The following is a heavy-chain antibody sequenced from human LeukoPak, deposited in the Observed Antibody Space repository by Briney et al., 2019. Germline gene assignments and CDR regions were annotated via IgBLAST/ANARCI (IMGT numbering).Heavy chain of an antibody. V-gene: IGHV1-2*06. J-gene: IGHJ4*02. CDR1: GYTFTSYG. CDR3: ARDYCSSTSCLFDY. D-gene: IGHD2-2*01. Sequence: ASVKVSCKASGYTFTSYGISWVRQAPGQGLEWMGRINPNSGDTNYAQKFQGRVTMTRDTSISTAYMELSRLRSDDTAVYYCARDYCSSTSCLFDYWGQGTLVSVSS. CDR2: INPNSGDT.